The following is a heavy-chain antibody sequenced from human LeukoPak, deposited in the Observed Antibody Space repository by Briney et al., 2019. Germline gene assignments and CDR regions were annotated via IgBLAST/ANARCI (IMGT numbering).Heavy chain of an antibody. D-gene: IGHD3-10*01. V-gene: IGHV4-39*01. J-gene: IGHJ1*01. CDR1: GGSISSNSYY. Sequence: SETLSLTCTVSGGSISSNSYYWGWIRQPPGKGLEWIGSIYYRGTTYYSPSLKSRVTISIDTSKNQFSLKLNSVTAPDTAVYYCSSYGSLGAGHTIYFLHWGQGTLVTVSS. CDR2: IYYRGTT. CDR3: SSYGSLGAGHTIYFLH.